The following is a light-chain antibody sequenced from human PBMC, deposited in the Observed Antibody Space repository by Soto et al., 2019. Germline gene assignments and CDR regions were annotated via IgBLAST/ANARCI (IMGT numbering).Light chain of an antibody. V-gene: IGKV1-16*01. CDR1: QGIKNY. CDR3: QHYYTSPYA. J-gene: IGKJ2*01. CDR2: AAS. Sequence: DIQMTQSPSPLSASVGDTVAITCRASQGIKNYLAWFQQKPGKAPKSLIYAASTLQSGVPSRFRGSGYGTDFTLTINGLQPDDFATYFCQHYYTSPYAFGQGTKLEI.